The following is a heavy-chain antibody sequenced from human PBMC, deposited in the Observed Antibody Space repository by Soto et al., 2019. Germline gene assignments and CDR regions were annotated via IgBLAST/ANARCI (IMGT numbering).Heavy chain of an antibody. Sequence: GGSLRLSCAASGFTFSSYAMSWVRQAPGKGLEWVSAISGSGGSTYYADSVKGRFTMSRDNSKNTLYLQMNSLRAEDTAVYYCAKIALLRYFDWLPDDFDYWGQGTLVTVSS. CDR1: GFTFSSYA. CDR3: AKIALLRYFDWLPDDFDY. V-gene: IGHV3-23*01. J-gene: IGHJ4*02. CDR2: ISGSGGST. D-gene: IGHD3-9*01.